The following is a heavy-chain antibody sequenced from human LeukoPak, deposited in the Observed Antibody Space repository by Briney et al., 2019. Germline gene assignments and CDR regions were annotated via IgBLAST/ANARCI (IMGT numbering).Heavy chain of an antibody. V-gene: IGHV3-23*01. Sequence: QPGGSLRLSCAASGFSLSSYAMTWARQIPGQGLEWVSSISGLGDRTYYADSVKGRFTISRDNSKNTLYLQMNILRAEDTAVYYCAKGLDYFDYWGQGTLVTVSS. D-gene: IGHD5/OR15-5a*01. CDR3: AKGLDYFDY. CDR1: GFSLSSYA. J-gene: IGHJ4*02. CDR2: ISGLGDRT.